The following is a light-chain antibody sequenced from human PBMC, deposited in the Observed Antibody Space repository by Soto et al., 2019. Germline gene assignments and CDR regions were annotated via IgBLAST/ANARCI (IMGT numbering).Light chain of an antibody. V-gene: IGLV1-40*01. CDR2: GNS. CDR3: QSYDSSQSGVV. Sequence: QAVVTQPPSVSGAPGQRVTISCTGSSSNIGAGYEVHWCQQLPGTAPKLLIYGNSNRPSGVPDRFSGSKSGTSASLAITGLQAEDEADYYCQSYDSSQSGVVFGGGTKLTVL. J-gene: IGLJ2*01. CDR1: SSNIGAGYE.